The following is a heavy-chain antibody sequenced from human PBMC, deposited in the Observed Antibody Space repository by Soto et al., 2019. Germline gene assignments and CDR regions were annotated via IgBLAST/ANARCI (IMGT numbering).Heavy chain of an antibody. CDR3: ARGSGRRTTYFDY. J-gene: IGHJ4*02. V-gene: IGHV1-3*01. CDR1: GYTFTTYP. CDR2: INAAYGTK. D-gene: IGHD4-17*01. Sequence: ASVKVSCKASGYTFTTYPIHWVRQAPGQRPEWMGWINAAYGTKKYSQNFQGRVTITTDSSATTVYLELNRLTSEDTATYYCARGSGRRTTYFDYWGEGSLVTVSS.